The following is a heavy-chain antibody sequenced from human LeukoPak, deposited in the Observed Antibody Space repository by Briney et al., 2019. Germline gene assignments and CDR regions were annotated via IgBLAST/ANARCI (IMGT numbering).Heavy chain of an antibody. V-gene: IGHV5-51*01. Sequence: GESLKLSCKGSGYSSTSCWIGWVRQLSGKGLEWMGIIYPDDSDTRYSPSFQGQVTISADKSISPAYLQWSSLKASDTAMYYCARVPGGRDGNNFVDYWGQGTLVTVSS. J-gene: IGHJ4*02. CDR1: GYSSTSCW. CDR2: IYPDDSDT. D-gene: IGHD5-24*01. CDR3: ARVPGGRDGNNFVDY.